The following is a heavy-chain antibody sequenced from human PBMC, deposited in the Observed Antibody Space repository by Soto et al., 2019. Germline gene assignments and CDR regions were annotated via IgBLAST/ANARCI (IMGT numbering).Heavy chain of an antibody. J-gene: IGHJ6*02. CDR2: ISSSGSTI. CDR1: GFTFSDYY. Sequence: QVQLVESGGGSVKPGGSLRLSCAASGFTFSDYYMSWIRQAPGKGLEWVSYISSSGSTIYYADSVKGRFTISRDNAKNSLYLQMNSLRAEDTAVYYCASLRGDAQAYYYYGMDVWGQGTTVTVSS. D-gene: IGHD2-21*02. V-gene: IGHV3-11*01. CDR3: ASLRGDAQAYYYYGMDV.